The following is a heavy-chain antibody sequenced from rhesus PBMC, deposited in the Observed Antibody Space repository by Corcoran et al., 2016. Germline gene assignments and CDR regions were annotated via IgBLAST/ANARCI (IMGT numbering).Heavy chain of an antibody. CDR3: AREDFAPGHGLNS. D-gene: IGHD1-38*01. CDR2: IYGSSGAT. CDR1: GFSIRSDY. Sequence: QEQLQESGPGPVRPSETLSLTCDVSGFSIRSDYWTWLRQPHGPGLEWLGCIYGSSGATYYNSFLKSRVTSSTDTSKNQFSLKLNSVTAADTAVYYCAREDFAPGHGLNSWGQGVVVTVSS. J-gene: IGHJ6*01. V-gene: IGHV4-160*01.